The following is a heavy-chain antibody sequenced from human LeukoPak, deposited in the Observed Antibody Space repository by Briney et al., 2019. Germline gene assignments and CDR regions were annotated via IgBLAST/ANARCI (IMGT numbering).Heavy chain of an antibody. CDR2: ITPTTDNI. D-gene: IGHD6-19*01. V-gene: IGHV3-21*01. J-gene: IGHJ4*02. CDR3: ARLAGPRPGTYYFDF. Sequence: GGSLRLSCAASGFTYSDYAMEWVRQTPGKGLEWVSSITPTTDNIYYTPSVEGRFTISRDNAKHSLCLQMNNLRADDTAVYYCARLAGPRPGTYYFDFWGQGVQVTVSS. CDR1: GFTYSDYA.